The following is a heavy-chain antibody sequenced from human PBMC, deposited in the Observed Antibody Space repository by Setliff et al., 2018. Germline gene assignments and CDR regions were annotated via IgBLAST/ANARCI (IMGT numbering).Heavy chain of an antibody. J-gene: IGHJ4*03. CDR2: IYTSWST. V-gene: IGHV4-61*05. CDR1: GGSINSRSKY. Sequence: SETLSLTCTVSGGSINSRSKYWGWIRQPPGKGLEWIGHIYTSWSTNYNPSLKSRLTISVDTSKNQFSLKLSSVTAADTAVYYCARGGTFRYFDFWGQGAPVTVSS. CDR3: ARGGTFRYFDF. D-gene: IGHD2-15*01.